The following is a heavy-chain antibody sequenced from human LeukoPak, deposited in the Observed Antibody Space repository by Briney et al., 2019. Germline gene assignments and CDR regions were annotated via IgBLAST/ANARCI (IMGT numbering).Heavy chain of an antibody. Sequence: PGGSLRLSCAASGXTFSTYWVHWVRRAPGKGLVWVSRISTDGSVTSYADSVKGRFTISRDNAKNTMYLQMYSLRAEDTAVYYCARIGGSGSYSGHYFDHWGQGTLVTVSS. CDR2: ISTDGSVT. D-gene: IGHD3-10*01. CDR3: ARIGGSGSYSGHYFDH. J-gene: IGHJ4*02. CDR1: GXTFSTYW. V-gene: IGHV3-74*01.